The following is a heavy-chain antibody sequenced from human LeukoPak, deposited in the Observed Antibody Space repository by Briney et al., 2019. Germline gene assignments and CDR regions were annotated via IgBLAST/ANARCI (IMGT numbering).Heavy chain of an antibody. CDR3: AIVMGASWFFDLAV. D-gene: IGHD3-10*01. CDR1: DASISDNW. J-gene: IGHJ6*04. CDR2: IFHSGIT. Sequence: SETLSLTCAVSDASISDNWWSWVRQSPGKGLEWLGEIFHSGITNYNPSLKSRVAMSIDTSTNQLSLKVSSVTAADTAVYFCAIVMGASWFFDLAVGGKGTTVTVSS. V-gene: IGHV4-4*02.